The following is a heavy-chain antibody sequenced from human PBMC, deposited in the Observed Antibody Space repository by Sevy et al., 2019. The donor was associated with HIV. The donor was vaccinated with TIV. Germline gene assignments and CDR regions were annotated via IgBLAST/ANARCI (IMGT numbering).Heavy chain of an antibody. D-gene: IGHD2-2*01. CDR3: AKDWALDIVIVPSGMPAN. CDR2: ISYDGIKR. CDR1: GFSFTTYG. V-gene: IGHV3-30*18. J-gene: IGHJ4*02. Sequence: GGSLRLSCAASGFSFTTYGMHWVRQAPGKGLEWVAVISYDGIKRYYSDSVKGRFTISRDNSKNTLYLQMNSLRAEDTAVYYCAKDWALDIVIVPSGMPANWGQGTLVTVSS.